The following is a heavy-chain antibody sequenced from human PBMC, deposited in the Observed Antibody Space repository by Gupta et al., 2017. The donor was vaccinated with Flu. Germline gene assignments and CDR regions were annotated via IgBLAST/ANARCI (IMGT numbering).Heavy chain of an antibody. CDR1: GLTFSDYA. Sequence: EVQLLQSGGGVVQPGESLRLSCVVSGLTFSDYAINWVRQAPGKGLEWLSTVGANGDRTYYADSGMGRFTISRDNSKNTIYLQMSSLRGDDTAVYYCAKDRSGNPAIDYWGQGALVTVS. D-gene: IGHD4-23*01. V-gene: IGHV3-23*01. CDR2: VGANGDRT. J-gene: IGHJ4*02. CDR3: AKDRSGNPAIDY.